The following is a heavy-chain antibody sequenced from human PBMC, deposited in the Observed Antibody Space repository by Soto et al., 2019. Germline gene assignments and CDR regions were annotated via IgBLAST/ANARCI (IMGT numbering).Heavy chain of an antibody. CDR2: ISGSGGST. D-gene: IGHD3-10*01. J-gene: IGHJ3*02. CDR3: AKTVGSVSYAFDI. CDR1: GFTFSSYA. V-gene: IGHV3-23*01. Sequence: GGSLRLSCAASGFTFSSYAMSWVSQAPGKGLECVSAISGSGGSTYYADSVMGRCTISRDNSKNTLYLKMNSLSAEDTAVYYCAKTVGSVSYAFDIWGQGTMVTVSS.